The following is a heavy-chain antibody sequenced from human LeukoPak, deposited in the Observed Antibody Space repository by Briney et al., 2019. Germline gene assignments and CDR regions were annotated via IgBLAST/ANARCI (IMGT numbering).Heavy chain of an antibody. CDR3: AIDFAFDI. J-gene: IGHJ3*02. CDR2: ISSDSNYI. CDR1: GFASRFTFTNYV. Sequence: GGSLRLSCAASGFASRFTFTNYVMNWVRQAPGKGLEWVSYISSDSNYIYYADSVKGRFNISRDNAKNSLYLQMKSLRVEDTAVYYCAIDFAFDIWGQGTMVTVSS. V-gene: IGHV3-21*06.